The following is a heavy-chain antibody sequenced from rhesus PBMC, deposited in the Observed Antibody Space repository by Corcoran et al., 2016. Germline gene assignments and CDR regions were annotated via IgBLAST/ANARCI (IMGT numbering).Heavy chain of an antibody. J-gene: IGHJ6*01. CDR3: ARDSITGTTRYGLDS. V-gene: IGHV3S18*01. Sequence: EVQLVESGGGLAKPGGSLRLSCAASGFSFSDYYMYWVRQAPGKVLEWVSVISYTGGSTYYADYVKGRFTISRENAKNTRYLKMDSLIAEYTSVYYCARDSITGTTRYGLDSWGQGVVVTVSS. CDR2: ISYTGGST. CDR1: GFSFSDYY. D-gene: IGHD1-26*01.